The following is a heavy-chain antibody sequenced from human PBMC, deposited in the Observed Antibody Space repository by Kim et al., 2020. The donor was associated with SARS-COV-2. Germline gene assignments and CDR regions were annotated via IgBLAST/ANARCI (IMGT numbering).Heavy chain of an antibody. Sequence: GGSLRLSCAASGFTFSSYAMHWVRQAPGKGLEWVAVISYDGCNKYYADSVKGRFTISRDNSKNTLYLQMNSLRAEDTAVYYCARVKVRKRYYSYGMDVWGQGTMVTVSS. V-gene: IGHV3-30*04. CDR1: GFTFSSYA. J-gene: IGHJ6*02. CDR3: ARVKVRKRYYSYGMDV. CDR2: ISYDGCNK. D-gene: IGHD3-10*01.